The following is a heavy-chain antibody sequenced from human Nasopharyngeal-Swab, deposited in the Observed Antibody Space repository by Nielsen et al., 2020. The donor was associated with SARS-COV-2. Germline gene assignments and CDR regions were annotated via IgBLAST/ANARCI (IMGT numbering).Heavy chain of an antibody. V-gene: IGHV3-48*04. J-gene: IGHJ4*02. CDR2: ISSSSSTI. CDR3: ARKSSPFSASVH. D-gene: IGHD5/OR15-5a*01. CDR1: GFTFSSYS. Sequence: GGSLRLSCAASGFTFSSYSMNWVRQAPGKGLEWVSYISSSSSTIYYADSVKGRFTISGDNAKNSLYLQMNSLRAEDTAVYYCARKSSPFSASVHWGQGSLVTVSS.